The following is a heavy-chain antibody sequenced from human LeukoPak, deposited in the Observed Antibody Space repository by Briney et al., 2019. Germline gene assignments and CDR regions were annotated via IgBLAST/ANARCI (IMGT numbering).Heavy chain of an antibody. V-gene: IGHV1-3*01. CDR2: INAGNGNT. CDR1: GYTFTSYA. CDR3: ARVAIWFGEFTEYFQH. J-gene: IGHJ1*01. Sequence: ASVKVSCKASGYTFTSYAMHWVRQAPGQRLEWMGCINAGNGNTKYSQKFQGRVTITRDTSASTAYMELSSLRSEDTAVYYCARVAIWFGEFTEYFQHWGQGTLVTVSS. D-gene: IGHD3-10*01.